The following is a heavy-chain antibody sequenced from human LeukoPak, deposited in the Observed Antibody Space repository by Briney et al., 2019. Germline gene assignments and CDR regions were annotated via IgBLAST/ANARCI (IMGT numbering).Heavy chain of an antibody. J-gene: IGHJ4*02. CDR2: ISDSGDIT. V-gene: IGHV3-23*01. CDR1: GFAFSNQA. Sequence: PGGSLRLSCAAAGFAFSNQARGWVRQASGKGLEWVSVISDSGDITYYADSVKGRFTISRDNSKNTLFLQMNSLRAEDTAVYYCAKDARRTSGWYFFDYWGQGTLVTVSS. CDR3: AKDARRTSGWYFFDY. D-gene: IGHD6-19*01.